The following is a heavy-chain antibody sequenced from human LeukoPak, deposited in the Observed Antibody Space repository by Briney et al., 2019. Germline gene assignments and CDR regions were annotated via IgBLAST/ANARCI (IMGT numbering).Heavy chain of an antibody. CDR2: ISWNSGSI. J-gene: IGHJ4*02. Sequence: GGSLRLSCAASGFTFDDYAMHWVRQAPGKGLEWVSGISWNSGSIGYADSVKGRFTISRDNAKNSLYLQMNSLRAEDTAVYYCAKVDRAHDYGDYVEGHYFDYWGQGTLVTVSS. D-gene: IGHD4-17*01. V-gene: IGHV3-9*01. CDR3: AKVDRAHDYGDYVEGHYFDY. CDR1: GFTFDDYA.